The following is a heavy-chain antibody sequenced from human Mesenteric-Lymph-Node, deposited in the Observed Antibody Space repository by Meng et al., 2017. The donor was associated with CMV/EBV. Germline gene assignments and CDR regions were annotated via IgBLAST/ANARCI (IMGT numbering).Heavy chain of an antibody. CDR1: GFTFSDYY. D-gene: IGHD3-22*01. J-gene: IGHJ6*02. V-gene: IGHV3-11*04. CDR3: AREFSSAGGYYTLPYYYGMDV. Sequence: GGSLRLSCVASGFTFSDYYMSWIRQAPGKGLEWVSYISDSGSSKYYADSVKGRFTISRDNAKNSLYLQMNSLRAEDTAVYYCAREFSSAGGYYTLPYYYGMDVWGQGTTVTVSS. CDR2: ISDSGSSK.